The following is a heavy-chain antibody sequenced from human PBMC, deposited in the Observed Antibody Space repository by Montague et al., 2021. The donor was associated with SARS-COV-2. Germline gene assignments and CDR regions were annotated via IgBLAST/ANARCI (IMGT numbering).Heavy chain of an antibody. CDR1: GFIFSNFA. CDR2: INHGGST. J-gene: IGHJ6*03. D-gene: IGHD3-10*01. V-gene: IGHV4-34*01. CDR3: ARLRDGVVPSPILGVGPYYSYYYMDV. Sequence: LRLSCAASGFIFSNFAFHWVRQAPGKGLEWIGEINHGGSTKYSPSLKSRLTISADTSKDQFSLKLTSVAAADTAVYYCARLRDGVVPSPILGVGPYYSYYYMDVWGRGTTVTVSS.